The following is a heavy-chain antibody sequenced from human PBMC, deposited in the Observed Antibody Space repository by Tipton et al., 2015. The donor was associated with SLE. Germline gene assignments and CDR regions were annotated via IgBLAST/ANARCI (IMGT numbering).Heavy chain of an antibody. V-gene: IGHV4-59*12. CDR3: VTIVDYYYYMDV. Sequence: TLSLTCTVSGGSISSYYWRWIRQSPGKGLEWIGEIYHSGSTNYNPSLKSRVTISVDTSKNQFSLKLSSVTAADTGVYFCVTIVDYYYYMDVWGKGTTVTVSS. D-gene: IGHD3-3*01. CDR1: GGSISSYY. J-gene: IGHJ6*03. CDR2: IYHSGST.